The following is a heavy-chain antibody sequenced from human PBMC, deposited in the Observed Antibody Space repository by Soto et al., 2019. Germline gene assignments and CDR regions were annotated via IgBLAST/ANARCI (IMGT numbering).Heavy chain of an antibody. V-gene: IGHV3-21*01. J-gene: IGHJ5*02. CDR2: ISSSSSYI. CDR1: GFTFSSYS. Sequence: PGGSLRLSCAASGFTFSSYSMNWVRQAPGKGLEWVSSISSSSSYIYYADSVKGRFTISRDNAKNSLYLQMNSLRAEDTAVYYCARDFKGYCSSTSCSGGWFDPWGQGTLVTVSS. D-gene: IGHD2-2*01. CDR3: ARDFKGYCSSTSCSGGWFDP.